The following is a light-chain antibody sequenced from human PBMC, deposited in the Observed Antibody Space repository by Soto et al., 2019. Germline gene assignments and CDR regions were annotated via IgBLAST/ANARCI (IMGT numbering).Light chain of an antibody. Sequence: EIVMTQSPATLSVSPGERVTLSCRASQDIRSSLAWYQQKPGQAPRLLIYGASIRATGVPATFSGSGSGTEFTLSISSLQSEHLGVSYCQQDSSWPLTFGGGTKVDIK. CDR3: QQDSSWPLT. V-gene: IGKV3-15*01. J-gene: IGKJ4*01. CDR2: GAS. CDR1: QDIRSS.